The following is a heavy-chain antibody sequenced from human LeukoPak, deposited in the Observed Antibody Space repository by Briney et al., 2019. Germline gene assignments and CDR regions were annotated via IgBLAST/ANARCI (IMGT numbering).Heavy chain of an antibody. D-gene: IGHD4-17*01. CDR1: GGSFSGYY. CDR3: ARERHDYGDYVVDH. Sequence: PSETLSLTCAVYGGSFSGYYWSWIRQSPGKGLEWIGEINHSGSSNYNPSLKSRVTISLDTSKNQISLTLNSVTAADTAVYYCARERHDYGDYVVDHWGQGILITVSS. CDR2: INHSGSS. V-gene: IGHV4-34*01. J-gene: IGHJ4*02.